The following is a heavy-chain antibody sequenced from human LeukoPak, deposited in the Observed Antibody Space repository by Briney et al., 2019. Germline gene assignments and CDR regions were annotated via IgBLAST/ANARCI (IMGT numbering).Heavy chain of an antibody. V-gene: IGHV4-34*01. CDR2: INHSGST. J-gene: IGHJ5*02. CDR1: GGSFSGYY. Sequence: SETLSLTCAVYGGSFSGYYWSWIRQPPGKGLEWIGEINHSGSTNYNPSLKSRVTISVDTSKNQFSLKLSSVTAADTAVYYCARGRRVRVFDPWGQGTLVTVSS. CDR3: ARGRRVRVFDP. D-gene: IGHD2-8*01.